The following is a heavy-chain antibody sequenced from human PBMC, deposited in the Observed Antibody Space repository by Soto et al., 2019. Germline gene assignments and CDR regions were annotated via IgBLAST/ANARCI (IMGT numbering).Heavy chain of an antibody. CDR2: INAGNGNT. CDR3: ARTSYCTNGVCYTHLDY. J-gene: IGHJ4*02. CDR1: GYTFTSYA. Sequence: ASVKVSCKASGYTFTSYAMHWVRQAPGQRLEWMGWINAGNGNTKYSQKFQGRVTITADESTSTAYMELSSLRSEDTAVYYCARTSYCTNGVCYTHLDYWGQGTLVTVSS. V-gene: IGHV1-3*01. D-gene: IGHD2-8*01.